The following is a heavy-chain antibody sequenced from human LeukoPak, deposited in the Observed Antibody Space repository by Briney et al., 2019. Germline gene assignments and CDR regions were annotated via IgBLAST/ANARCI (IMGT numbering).Heavy chain of an antibody. Sequence: GGSLRLSCAASGFTFSNFAMSWVRQAPGKGLEWVSAISGTGGNTFYTDSVTGRFTISRDNSKNTLYVQMNSLRAEDTAVYYCAKTGGYYDTSDLYRPDVFHIWGQGTVVTVSS. CDR1: GFTFSNFA. V-gene: IGHV3-23*01. D-gene: IGHD3-22*01. J-gene: IGHJ3*02. CDR2: ISGTGGNT. CDR3: AKTGGYYDTSDLYRPDVFHI.